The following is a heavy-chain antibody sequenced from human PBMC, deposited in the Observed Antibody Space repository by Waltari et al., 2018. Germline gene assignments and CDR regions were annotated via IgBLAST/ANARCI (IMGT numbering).Heavy chain of an antibody. CDR2: VDPEDGET. V-gene: IGHV1-69-2*01. D-gene: IGHD3-22*01. CDR1: GYTFTDYY. CDR3: ATTHEPVVIKWSGAFDI. Sequence: EVQLVQSGAEVKKPGATVKISCKVSGYTFTDYYITWVQQAPGQGLEWMGLVDPEDGETIYAEKFQGRVTITADTSTDTAYMELSSLRSEDTAVYYCATTHEPVVIKWSGAFDIWGQGTMVTVSS. J-gene: IGHJ3*02.